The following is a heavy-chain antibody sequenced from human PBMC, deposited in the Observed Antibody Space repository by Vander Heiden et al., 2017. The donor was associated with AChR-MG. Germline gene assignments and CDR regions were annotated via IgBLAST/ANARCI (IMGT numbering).Heavy chain of an antibody. Sequence: EVQLVESGGGLVKPGGSLRLSCAASGFPFSSYSMNWVRQAPGKGLEWVSSISSSSSYIYYADSVKGRFTISRDNAKNSLYLQMNSLRAEDTAVYYCARDGPPTGVYYYYGMDVWGQGTTVTVSS. J-gene: IGHJ6*02. D-gene: IGHD1-1*01. V-gene: IGHV3-21*01. CDR2: ISSSSSYI. CDR1: GFPFSSYS. CDR3: ARDGPPTGVYYYYGMDV.